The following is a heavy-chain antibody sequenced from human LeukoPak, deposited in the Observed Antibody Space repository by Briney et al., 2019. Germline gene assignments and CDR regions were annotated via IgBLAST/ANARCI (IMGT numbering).Heavy chain of an antibody. CDR1: GSNFTSSW. Sequence: GGPLQISCKGSGSNFTSSWIGWVRQMPGKGQEWMGIIYPGDSDIRYSPSFQGQVTISADKSINTAYLQWNSLRASDTAMYYCARHRGDYWGQGTLVTVSS. J-gene: IGHJ4*02. CDR3: ARHRGDY. D-gene: IGHD3-10*01. CDR2: IYPGDSDI. V-gene: IGHV5-51*01.